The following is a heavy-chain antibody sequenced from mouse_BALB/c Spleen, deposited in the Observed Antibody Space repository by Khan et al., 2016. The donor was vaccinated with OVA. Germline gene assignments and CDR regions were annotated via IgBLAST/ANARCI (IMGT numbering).Heavy chain of an antibody. V-gene: IGHV1-77*01. CDR2: IFPGSDIP. J-gene: IGHJ3*01. D-gene: IGHD2-14*01. CDR1: GYTFTAYI. Sequence: QVQLQQSGPELVKPGASLKVSCKASGYTFTAYIIGWVKQSTRQGLEWIGDIFPGSDIPYYNEKFKDKATLTVDKSANTAYMQLSSLPSEDSAVYFCARGGYSAFAYWGQGTLVTVSA. CDR3: ARGGYSAFAY.